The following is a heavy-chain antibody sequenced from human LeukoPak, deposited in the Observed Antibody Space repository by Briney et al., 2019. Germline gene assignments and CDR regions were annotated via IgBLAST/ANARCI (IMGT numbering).Heavy chain of an antibody. J-gene: IGHJ4*02. Sequence: PGGSLRLSCAASRFTFSNYGMHCVRHTPGKGLEWVAFIRHDGSYKQYAGSVKGRFTVSRDNSKDTVYLQMNSLRTEDTAVYYCAKNRDSSDFPRDFDYWGQGTLVTVSS. D-gene: IGHD3-22*01. CDR3: AKNRDSSDFPRDFDY. CDR1: RFTFSNYG. V-gene: IGHV3-30*02. CDR2: IRHDGSYK.